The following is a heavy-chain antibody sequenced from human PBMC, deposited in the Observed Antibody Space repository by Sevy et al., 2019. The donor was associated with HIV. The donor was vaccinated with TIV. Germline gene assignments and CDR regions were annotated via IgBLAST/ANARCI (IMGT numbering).Heavy chain of an antibody. J-gene: IGHJ6*02. CDR1: EYTFTGYY. V-gene: IGHV1-2*02. D-gene: IGHD3-3*01. CDR3: ARRFCGGAKCYEDYYFAMDV. CDR2: INPGTGVT. Sequence: ASVKVSCKASEYTFTGYYIHWVRQAPGQGLEWMGCINPGTGVTSYVQKLQGRVSMTRDTSISTAYMELRSLSPDDTAEYFWARRFCGGAKCYEDYYFAMDVWGQGTTVTVSS.